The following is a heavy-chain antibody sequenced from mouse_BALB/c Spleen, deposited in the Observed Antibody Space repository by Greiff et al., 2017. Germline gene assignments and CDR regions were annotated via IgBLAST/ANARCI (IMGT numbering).Heavy chain of an antibody. V-gene: IGHV1S56*01. CDR2: IYPGDGST. Sequence: GQLQQSGPELVKPGASVKMSCKASGYTFTSYYIHWVKQRPGQGLEWIGWIYPGDGSTKYNEKFKGKTTLTADKSSSTAYMLLSSLTSEDSAIYFCARALYYYGSNYAMDYWGQGTSVTVSS. J-gene: IGHJ4*01. CDR1: GYTFTSYY. D-gene: IGHD1-1*01. CDR3: ARALYYYGSNYAMDY.